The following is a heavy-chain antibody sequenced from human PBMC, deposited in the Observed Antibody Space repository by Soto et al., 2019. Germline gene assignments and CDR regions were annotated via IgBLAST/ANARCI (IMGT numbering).Heavy chain of an antibody. V-gene: IGHV4-59*01. CDR1: DGSMSTYY. CDR3: ARGRTVGGLFDY. D-gene: IGHD1-26*01. J-gene: IGHJ4*02. CDR2: IYYSGST. Sequence: PSETLSLTCTLSDGSMSTYYWNWIRQSPGKGLEWIGYIYYSGSTNYNPPLKSRVTISTDTSKNQFSLNLKSVTAADTAVYFCARGRTVGGLFDYWGQGKLVTVSS.